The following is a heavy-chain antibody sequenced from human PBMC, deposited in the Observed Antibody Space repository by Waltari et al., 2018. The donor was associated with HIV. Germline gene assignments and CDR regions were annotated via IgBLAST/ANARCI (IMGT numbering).Heavy chain of an antibody. D-gene: IGHD5-12*01. CDR1: GYAIRSGFY. Sequence: QVKLQESGPGLVRPSETLSLNCTVSGYAIRSGFYRAWVRRPRGKGLEWIGSMFHSGSTYYNPSLKSRVTMSIDVTKNRFSLSLKSVTATDTALYYCARAQENSGGLAFQLWGLGTLVTVSS. J-gene: IGHJ1*01. CDR2: MFHSGST. V-gene: IGHV4-38-2*02. CDR3: ARAQENSGGLAFQL.